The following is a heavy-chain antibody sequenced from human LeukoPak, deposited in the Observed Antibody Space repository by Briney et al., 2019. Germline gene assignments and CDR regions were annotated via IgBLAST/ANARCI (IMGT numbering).Heavy chain of an antibody. CDR2: IYSGGST. D-gene: IGHD2-2*01. J-gene: IGHJ4*02. CDR1: GFTVSSNY. V-gene: IGHV3-53*01. Sequence: PGGSLRLSCAASGFTVSSNYMSWVRQAPGKGLEWVSVIYSGGSTYYADSVKGRFTISKDNAKNTVYLQMNNLRAEDTAVYYCVSFYETYWGRGTLATVSS. CDR3: VSFYETY.